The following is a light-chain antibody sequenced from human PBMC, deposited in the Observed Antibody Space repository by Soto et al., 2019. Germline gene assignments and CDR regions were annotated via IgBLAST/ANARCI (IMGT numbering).Light chain of an antibody. CDR2: VNT. J-gene: IGLJ3*02. CDR1: TSNIGANFD. Sequence: QSVLTQPPAVSGAPGQRVSISCSGNTSNIGANFDVNWYQQFPGAAPKLLISVNTNRPSGVPDRFSASKSGTSASLAITGLQAEDEADYYCQSYVNRLGGSRVFGGGTKLTVL. CDR3: QSYVNRLGGSRV. V-gene: IGLV1-40*01.